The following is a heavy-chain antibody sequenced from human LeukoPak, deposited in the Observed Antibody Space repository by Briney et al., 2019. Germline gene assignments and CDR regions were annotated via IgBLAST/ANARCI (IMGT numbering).Heavy chain of an antibody. CDR3: ARARGLGRTRFDY. J-gene: IGHJ4*02. V-gene: IGHV4-59*01. Sequence: KSSETLSLTCTVSGGSISSYYWSWIRQPPGKGLEWIGYIYYSGSTNYNPSLKSRVTISVDTSKNQFSLKLSSVTAADTAVYYCARARGLGRTRFDYWGQGTLVTVSS. CDR2: IYYSGST. CDR1: GGSISSYY. D-gene: IGHD3-10*01.